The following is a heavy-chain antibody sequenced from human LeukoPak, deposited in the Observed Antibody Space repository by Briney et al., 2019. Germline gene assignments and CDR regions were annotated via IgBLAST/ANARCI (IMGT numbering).Heavy chain of an antibody. J-gene: IGHJ4*02. Sequence: GGSLRLSCAASGFTFSGYAMNWVRQAPGKGLEWVSHIFSSDSTIGYAASVKGRFTVSRDNAKNSLYLQMNNLRDDDTAVYYCARDLNWAFDYWGQGTLVTVSS. V-gene: IGHV3-48*02. CDR3: ARDLNWAFDY. CDR1: GFTFSGYA. D-gene: IGHD1-1*01. CDR2: IFSSDSTI.